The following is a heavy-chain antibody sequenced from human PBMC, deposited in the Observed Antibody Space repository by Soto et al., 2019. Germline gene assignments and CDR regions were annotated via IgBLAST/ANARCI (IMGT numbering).Heavy chain of an antibody. CDR3: ARALHSRSSLGCMDT. CDR2: INPRGGST. D-gene: IGHD2-2*01. V-gene: IGHV1-46*01. J-gene: IGHJ5*02. CDR1: GYTFIMYY. Sequence: GWVXVSCKSSGYTFIMYYMHLLRQAPGQGLEWLGIINPRGGSTTFAQKFQGRVTMTTDTSTTTVYMELSGLSSQDTAIYYCARALHSRSSLGCMDTWGQGTLVTVSS.